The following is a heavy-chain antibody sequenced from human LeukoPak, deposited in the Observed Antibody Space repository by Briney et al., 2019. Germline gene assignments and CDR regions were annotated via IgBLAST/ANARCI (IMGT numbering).Heavy chain of an antibody. D-gene: IGHD4-17*01. CDR3: ARCPGYGDYYDY. CDR1: SYSISSGYY. J-gene: IGHJ4*02. CDR2: IYHSGST. Sequence: SETLSLTCTVSSYSISSGYYWGWIRQPPGKGLEWIGSIYHSGSTYYNPSLKSRVTISVDRSKNQFSLKLSSVTAADTAVYYCARCPGYGDYYDYWGQGTLVTVSS. V-gene: IGHV4-38-2*02.